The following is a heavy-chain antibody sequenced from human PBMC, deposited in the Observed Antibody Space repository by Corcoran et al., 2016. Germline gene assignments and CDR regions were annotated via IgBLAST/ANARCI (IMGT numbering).Heavy chain of an antibody. CDR3: AREYGSGSSPLFDY. J-gene: IGHJ4*02. V-gene: IGHV4-38-2*02. CDR2: IYHSGST. Sequence: QVQLQESGPGLVKPSETLSLTCTVSGYSISSGYYWGWIRQPPGKGLEWIGSIYHSGSTYYNPSLKSRVTISVGTSKNQFSLKLSSVTAADTAVYYWAREYGSGSSPLFDYWGQGTLVTVSS. D-gene: IGHD3-10*01. CDR1: GYSISSGYY.